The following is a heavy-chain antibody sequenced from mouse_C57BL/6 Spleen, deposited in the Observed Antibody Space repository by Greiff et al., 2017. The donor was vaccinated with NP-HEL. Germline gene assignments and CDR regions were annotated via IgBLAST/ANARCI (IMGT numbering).Heavy chain of an antibody. CDR2: IYPGDGDT. CDR3: ARRGDWDEGDY. Sequence: VQLQQSGPELVKPGASVKISCKASGYAFSSSWMNWVKQRPGKGLEWIGRIYPGDGDTNYNGKFKGKATLTADKSSSTAYMQLSSLTSEDSAVYFCARRGDWDEGDYWGQGTTLTVSS. CDR1: GYAFSSSW. J-gene: IGHJ2*01. V-gene: IGHV1-82*01. D-gene: IGHD4-1*01.